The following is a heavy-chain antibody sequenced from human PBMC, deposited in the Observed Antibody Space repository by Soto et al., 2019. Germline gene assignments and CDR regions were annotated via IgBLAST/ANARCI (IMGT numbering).Heavy chain of an antibody. D-gene: IGHD3-16*01. J-gene: IGHJ6*02. CDR2: ISGYNGNT. CDR3: AREGEMPYYYYGMDV. CDR1: GYTFTTYG. Sequence: QVQLVQSGAEVKKPGASVKVSCKSSGYTFTTYGISWVRQAPGQGLEWMGWISGYNGNTKYAQKFQGRVTMTTDTSXXTADMDLRSLRSDDTAVYYCAREGEMPYYYYGMDVWGQGTTVTVYS. V-gene: IGHV1-18*01.